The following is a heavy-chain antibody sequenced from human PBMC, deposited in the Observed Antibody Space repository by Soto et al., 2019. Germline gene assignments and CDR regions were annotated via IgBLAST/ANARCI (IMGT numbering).Heavy chain of an antibody. J-gene: IGHJ5*02. V-gene: IGHV4-34*02. CDR2: VSHSGNT. Sequence: QVHLEQRGAGLLKPSETLSLTCTVSGGSYTGHFWSWVRQPPGKGLECIGEVSHSGNTKYYPSLMSRVTLSVDSSKIQISLALTSVTAADTAVYYCARAKFESTGWHQFDTWGQGTLVTVSS. D-gene: IGHD7-27*01. CDR3: ARAKFESTGWHQFDT. CDR1: GGSYTGHF.